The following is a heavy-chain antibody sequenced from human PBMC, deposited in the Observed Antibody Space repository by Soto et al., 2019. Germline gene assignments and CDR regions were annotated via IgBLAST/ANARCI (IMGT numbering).Heavy chain of an antibody. J-gene: IGHJ4*02. CDR3: ARDLRGYSRYDYLDY. CDR1: GGSISSGGYY. V-gene: IGHV4-31*03. CDR2: SYYTGSS. Sequence: PSETLSLTCTVSGGSISSGGYYWSWIRQHPGKGLEWVGYSYYTGSSYYNPSLKSRVTISVDASKNQLSLRLASVTAADTAVYYCARDLRGYSRYDYLDYWGQGIPVTSPQ. D-gene: IGHD5-12*01.